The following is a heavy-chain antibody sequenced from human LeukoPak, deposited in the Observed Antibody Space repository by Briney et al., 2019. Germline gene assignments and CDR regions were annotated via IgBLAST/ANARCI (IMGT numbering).Heavy chain of an antibody. V-gene: IGHV4-59*08. CDR1: GGSTRSYY. D-gene: IGHD2-21*01. CDR3: ARHLNNCGDDCYIFDY. CDR2: IYYSGST. Sequence: PSETLSLTCTVSGGSTRSYYWSWIRQPPGKGLEWMGYIYYSGSTNYNPSLKSRVTISVDTSKNQFSLRVSSVTAADTAVYYCARHLNNCGDDCYIFDYWGQGTLVTVSS. J-gene: IGHJ4*02.